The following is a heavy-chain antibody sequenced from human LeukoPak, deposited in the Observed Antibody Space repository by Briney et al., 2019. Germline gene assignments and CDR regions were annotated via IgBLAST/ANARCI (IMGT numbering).Heavy chain of an antibody. CDR2: IKPPGGTA. J-gene: IGHJ5*02. V-gene: IGHV1-46*01. CDR3: ARGYETLAGYGKWLRP. D-gene: IGHD3-9*01. Sequence: ASVKVSCKASGYTFGSYHIHWVRQAPGQGLEWMGMIKPPGGTAYSTQRFQGRISLTRDTSTSTVYMELSGLRPEDTAFYYCARGYETLAGYGKWLRPWGQGTLVIVSS. CDR1: GYTFGSYH.